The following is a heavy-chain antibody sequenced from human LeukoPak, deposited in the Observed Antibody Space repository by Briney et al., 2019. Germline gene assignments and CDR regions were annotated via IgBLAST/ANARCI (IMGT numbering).Heavy chain of an antibody. D-gene: IGHD5-18*01. V-gene: IGHV3-9*01. CDR1: GFTFDDYA. J-gene: IGHJ4*02. Sequence: GGSLRLSCAASGFTFDDYAMHWVRQAPGKGLEWVSGISRNSGSIGYADSVKGRFTISRDNAKNSLYLQMNSLRAEDTALYYCAKDKGYSYGPFDYWGQGTLVTVSS. CDR3: AKDKGYSYGPFDY. CDR2: ISRNSGSI.